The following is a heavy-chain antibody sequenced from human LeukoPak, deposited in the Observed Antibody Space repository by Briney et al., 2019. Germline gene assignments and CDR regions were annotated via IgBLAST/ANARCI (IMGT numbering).Heavy chain of an antibody. J-gene: IGHJ6*03. CDR1: GGSISSYY. CDR2: IYTSGST. V-gene: IGHV4-4*07. Sequence: SETLSLTCTVSGGSISSYYWSWIRQPAGKGLEWIRRIYTSGSTNYNPSLKSRVTMSVDTSKNQFSLKLSSVTAADTAVYYCARDEERSIAARTGADYYYYYYMDVWGKGTTVTVSS. CDR3: ARDEERSIAARTGADYYYYYYMDV. D-gene: IGHD6-6*01.